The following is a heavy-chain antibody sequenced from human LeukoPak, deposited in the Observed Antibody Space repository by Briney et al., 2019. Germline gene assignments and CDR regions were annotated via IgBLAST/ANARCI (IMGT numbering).Heavy chain of an antibody. Sequence: SETLSLTCTVSGGSISSYYWSWIRQPPGKGLEWIGYIYYSGSTNYNPSLKSRVTISVDTSKNQFSLKLSSVTAADTAVYYCASRDGYKGSFDYWGQGTLVTVSS. D-gene: IGHD5-24*01. CDR2: IYYSGST. CDR1: GGSISSYY. J-gene: IGHJ4*02. CDR3: ASRDGYKGSFDY. V-gene: IGHV4-59*01.